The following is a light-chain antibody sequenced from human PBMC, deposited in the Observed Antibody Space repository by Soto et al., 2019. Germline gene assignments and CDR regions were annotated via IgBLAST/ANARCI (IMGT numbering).Light chain of an antibody. V-gene: IGLV1-51*01. J-gene: IGLJ1*01. Sequence: QSVVTQPPSVSATPGQTVTISCSGSGSNLGRNYVSWYQQLPGTAPKLLIYDNVYRFSGIPDRFSGSKSGTSATLGITGLQTGDEGDYYCGSWDNSLSSYVFGTGTKVTVL. CDR2: DNV. CDR1: GSNLGRNY. CDR3: GSWDNSLSSYV.